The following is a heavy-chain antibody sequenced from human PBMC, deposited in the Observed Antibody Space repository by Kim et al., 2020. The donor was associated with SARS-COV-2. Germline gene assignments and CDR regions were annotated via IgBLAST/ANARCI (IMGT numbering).Heavy chain of an antibody. D-gene: IGHD3-10*01. CDR3: ARCPLSMTMVRGMITTTLFDYYNMDA. V-gene: IGHV3-48*02. CDR1: GFNFNSYS. CDR2: ISSSSSTV. J-gene: IGHJ6*02. Sequence: GGSLRPSCTVSGFNFNSYSMNWVRQAPGKGLEWVSYISSSSSTVYYAGSVRGRFTISRDNAKNSLFLQMNSLRDDDTAVYYCARCPLSMTMVRGMITTTLFDYYNMDAWGQGTTVTVSS.